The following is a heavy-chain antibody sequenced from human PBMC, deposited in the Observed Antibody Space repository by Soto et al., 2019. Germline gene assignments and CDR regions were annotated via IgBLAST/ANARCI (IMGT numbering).Heavy chain of an antibody. CDR1: GYTFTSYA. CDR3: ARYFWSGQLPFYFDQ. Sequence: ASVKVSCKASGYTFTSYARHWVRQAPGQGLEWMGWISAYNGNTKYSQNFQGRVTMTIDTTTSSAYLGVRSLRSDDTAIYYCARYFWSGQLPFYFDQWGQGTLVTVS. D-gene: IGHD3-3*01. V-gene: IGHV1-3*01. CDR2: ISAYNGNT. J-gene: IGHJ4*02.